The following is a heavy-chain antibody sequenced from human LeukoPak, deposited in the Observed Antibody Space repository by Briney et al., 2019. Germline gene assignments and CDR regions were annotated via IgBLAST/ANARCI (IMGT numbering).Heavy chain of an antibody. D-gene: IGHD1-14*01. CDR1: GFTFEDYA. CDR3: ARDHRFLTYYFDY. Sequence: PGRSLRLSCAGSGFTFEDYAMHWVRQVPGKGLEWVSGISGNSGSVGYADSVKGRFTISRDNAKNSLYLQMNSLRAEDTAVYYCARDHRFLTYYFDYWGQGTLVTVSS. V-gene: IGHV3-9*01. J-gene: IGHJ4*02. CDR2: ISGNSGSV.